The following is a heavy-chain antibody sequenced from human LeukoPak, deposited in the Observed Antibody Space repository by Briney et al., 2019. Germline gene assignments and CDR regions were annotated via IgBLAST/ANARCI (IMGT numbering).Heavy chain of an antibody. CDR2: INHSGST. J-gene: IGHJ5*02. D-gene: IGHD3-10*01. CDR3: ARGTRYYYGSGSSPVWFDP. Sequence: PSETLSLTCAVYGGSFSGYYWIWIRQPPGKGLEWIGEINHSGSTNYNPSLKSRVTISVDTSKNQFSLKLSSMTAADTAVYYCARGTRYYYGSGSSPVWFDPWGQGTLVTVSS. V-gene: IGHV4-34*01. CDR1: GGSFSGYY.